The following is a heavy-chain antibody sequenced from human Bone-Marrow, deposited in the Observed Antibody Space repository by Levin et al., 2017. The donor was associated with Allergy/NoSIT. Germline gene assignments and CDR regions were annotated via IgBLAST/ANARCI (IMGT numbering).Heavy chain of an antibody. CDR1: GFTFDDYD. J-gene: IGHJ3*02. V-gene: IGHV3-9*01. CDR2: ISWNSGSI. CDR3: VKDIGRITKIGPHI. Sequence: SLKISCAASGFTFDDYDMHWVRQAPGKGLEWVSGISWNSGSIDYAGSVKGRFTISRDNAKNSLYLQMNSLRAEDTALYYCVKDIGRITKIGPHIWGQGTMVTVSS. D-gene: IGHD3-22*01.